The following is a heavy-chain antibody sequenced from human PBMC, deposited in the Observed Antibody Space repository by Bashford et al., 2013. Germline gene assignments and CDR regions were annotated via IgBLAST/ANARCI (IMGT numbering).Heavy chain of an antibody. V-gene: IGHV3-30-3*01. CDR3: ARDRALVSQTYYFDY. Sequence: VRQAPGKGLEWVAVISYDGSNKYYADSVKGRFTISRDNSKNTLYLQMNSLRAEDTAVYYCARDRALVSQTYYFDYWGQGTLVTVSS. J-gene: IGHJ4*02. CDR2: ISYDGSNK. D-gene: IGHD2-8*02.